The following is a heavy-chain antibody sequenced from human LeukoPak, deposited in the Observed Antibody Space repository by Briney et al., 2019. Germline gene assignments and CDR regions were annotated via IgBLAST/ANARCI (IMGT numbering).Heavy chain of an antibody. D-gene: IGHD3/OR15-3a*01. CDR1: GFIFRNFW. Sequence: GGSLRLSCSVSGFIFRNFWMHWVRQAPEKGPEWVSRINNDGNLVTYADSVKGRFTISRDSARDTVFLQMNSLRVEDTAVYYCVRGLGDVWGKGTLVTVSS. J-gene: IGHJ6*04. CDR3: VRGLGDV. V-gene: IGHV3-74*01. CDR2: INNDGNLV.